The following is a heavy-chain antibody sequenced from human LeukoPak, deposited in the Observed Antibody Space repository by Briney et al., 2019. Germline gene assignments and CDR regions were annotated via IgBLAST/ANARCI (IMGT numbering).Heavy chain of an antibody. Sequence: GGSLRLSCVASGFTSGFTFSYYAMHWLRPAPGKGLEWVAFISNDGGNRYFANSVKGRFTISRDNSKNTVYLQMNSLGAEDTAVYYCADSDGYYYDVWGQGTLVTVS. D-gene: IGHD2-15*01. CDR1: GFTFSYYA. V-gene: IGHV3-30-3*01. CDR3: ADSDGYYYDV. J-gene: IGHJ4*02. CDR2: ISNDGGNR.